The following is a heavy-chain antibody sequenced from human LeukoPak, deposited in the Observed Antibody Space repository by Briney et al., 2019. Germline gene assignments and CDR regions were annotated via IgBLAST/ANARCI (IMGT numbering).Heavy chain of an antibody. J-gene: IGHJ5*02. CDR2: INPSGGPA. V-gene: IGHV1-46*01. Sequence: ASVKVSCKASGYTFTRYYIHWVRQAPGQGLEWMGIINPSGGPANYAQKNQGRATMTRDTSTSTVYMELNSLKSEDTAVYYCARGPPTTMTNRYFGLFDPWGQGTSVTVSS. CDR3: ARGPPTTMTNRYFGLFDP. CDR1: GYTFTRYY. D-gene: IGHD4-17*01.